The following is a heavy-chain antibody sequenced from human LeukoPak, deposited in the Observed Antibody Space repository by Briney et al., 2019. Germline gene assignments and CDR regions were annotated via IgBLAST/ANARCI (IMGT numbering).Heavy chain of an antibody. Sequence: GGSLRLSCAASGFTFSSYSMNWVRQAPGKGLEWVSSISSSSSYIYYADSVKGRFTISRDNAKNSLYLQMNSLRAEDTAVYYCAKDPLSRDGYNFIVRAFDIWGQGTMVTVSS. CDR3: AKDPLSRDGYNFIVRAFDI. D-gene: IGHD5-24*01. CDR2: ISSSSSYI. J-gene: IGHJ3*02. CDR1: GFTFSSYS. V-gene: IGHV3-21*01.